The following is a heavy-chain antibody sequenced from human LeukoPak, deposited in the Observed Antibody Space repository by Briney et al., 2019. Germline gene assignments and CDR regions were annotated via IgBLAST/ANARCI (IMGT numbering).Heavy chain of an antibody. CDR1: GFTFSGSG. CDR2: IRSKANSYAT. J-gene: IGHJ4*02. V-gene: IGHV3-73*01. Sequence: GGSLRLSCAASGFTFSGSGLHWVRQASGKGLEWVGRIRSKANSYATAYAASAKGWFTISRDDSKNTAYLQMNSLKTEDTAVYYCTSGTVGTTEVYWGQGTLVTVSS. D-gene: IGHD1-26*01. CDR3: TSGTVGTTEVY.